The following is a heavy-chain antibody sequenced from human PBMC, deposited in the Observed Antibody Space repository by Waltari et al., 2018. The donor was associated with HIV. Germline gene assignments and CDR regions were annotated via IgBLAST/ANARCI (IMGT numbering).Heavy chain of an antibody. CDR1: GYNFATFD. Sequence: QAQLVQSGAEVRKPGASVKVSCKASGYNFATFDINWVRRAPGQGLEWMGWMSSNSGNAGYGQRFKVRVTLTRDTSIDTAYMELHSLTPQDTAVYYCVTSRPGAVFGDFWGQGTPVMVSS. CDR3: VTSRPGAVFGDF. D-gene: IGHD3-3*01. J-gene: IGHJ4*02. CDR2: MSSNSGNA. V-gene: IGHV1-8*01.